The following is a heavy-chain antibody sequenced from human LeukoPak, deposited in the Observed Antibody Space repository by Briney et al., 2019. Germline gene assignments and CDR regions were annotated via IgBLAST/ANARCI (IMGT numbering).Heavy chain of an antibody. V-gene: IGHV3-21*01. CDR2: ISSSSSYI. J-gene: IGHJ4*02. CDR1: GFTFSSYW. Sequence: GGSLRLSCAASGFTFSSYWMSWVRQAPGKGLEWVSSISSSSSYIYYADSVKGRFTISRDNAKNSLYLQMNSLRAEDTAVYYCAREYYYGSGSPPPFDYWGQGTLVTVSS. CDR3: AREYYYGSGSPPPFDY. D-gene: IGHD3-10*01.